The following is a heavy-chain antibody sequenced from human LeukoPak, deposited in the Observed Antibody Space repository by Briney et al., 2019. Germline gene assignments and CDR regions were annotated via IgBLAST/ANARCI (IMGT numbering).Heavy chain of an antibody. CDR2: ISSSSSDI. CDR1: GFTFSSYR. J-gene: IGHJ5*02. V-gene: IGHV3-21*01. CDR3: ATPLRDTMVRGRSKP. D-gene: IGHD3-10*01. Sequence: GGSLRLSCAASGFTFSSYRMNWVRQAPGKGLEWVSSISSSSSDIYYADSVKGRFTISRDNAKNSLYLQMNSLRAEDTAGYYCATPLRDTMVRGRSKPWGEGTLVTVS.